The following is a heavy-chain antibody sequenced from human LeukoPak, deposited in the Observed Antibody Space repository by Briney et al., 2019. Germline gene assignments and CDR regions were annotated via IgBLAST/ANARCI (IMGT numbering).Heavy chain of an antibody. CDR1: GGSISRSGYY. D-gene: IGHD4-11*01. CDR2: IYYSGST. Sequence: SETLSLTCTVSGGSISRSGYYWSWLRQHPGTGLEWIGYIYYSGSTYYNPSLKSRVTISVDTAKNQFSLKLSSVTAADTAVYYCARDLGEGATVTNLYYYYGMDVWGQGTTVTVSS. V-gene: IGHV4-31*03. CDR3: ARDLGEGATVTNLYYYYGMDV. J-gene: IGHJ6*02.